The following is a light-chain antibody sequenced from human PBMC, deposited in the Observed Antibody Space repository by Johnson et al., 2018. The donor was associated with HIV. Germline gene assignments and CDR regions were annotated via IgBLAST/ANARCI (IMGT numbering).Light chain of an antibody. CDR2: DNS. Sequence: SVLTQPPSVSAAPGQKVTISCSGSSSNIGNSYVSWYQQLPGTAPKLLIFDNSRRPSGIPDRFSGSKSGTSATLGITGLQTGDEADYYCGTWDSSLTSYVFGAGTKVTVL. CDR3: GTWDSSLTSYV. CDR1: SSNIGNSY. J-gene: IGLJ1*01. V-gene: IGLV1-51*01.